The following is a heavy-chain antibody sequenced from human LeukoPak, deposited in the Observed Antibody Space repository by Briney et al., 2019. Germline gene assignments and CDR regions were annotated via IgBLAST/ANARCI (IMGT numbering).Heavy chain of an antibody. CDR3: ARDCGGNSGWFDP. CDR2: MNPNSGTT. CDR1: GYTLASYD. D-gene: IGHD4-23*01. J-gene: IGHJ5*02. Sequence: ASVKVSCKASGYTLASYDINWVRQATGQGLEWMGWMNPNSGTTGYAQKFQDRITLTRDTSISTAYMELSSLTSDDTAVYYCARDCGGNSGWFDPWGQGTLVTVSS. V-gene: IGHV1-8*01.